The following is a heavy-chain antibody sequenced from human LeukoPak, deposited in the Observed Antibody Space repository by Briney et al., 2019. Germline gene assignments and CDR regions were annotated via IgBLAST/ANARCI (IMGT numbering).Heavy chain of an antibody. J-gene: IGHJ4*02. Sequence: PGGSQRLSCAASGFTFSNAWMSWVRQAPGKGLEWVGRIKSKIDGETIDYAAPVKGRFTISRDDSKNTLYLQMDSLKTEDTAVYYCTTYVPYCSGGSCLYYFDYWAQGTLVTVSS. CDR3: TTYVPYCSGGSCLYYFDY. CDR2: IKSKIDGETI. CDR1: GFTFSNAW. D-gene: IGHD2-15*01. V-gene: IGHV3-15*01.